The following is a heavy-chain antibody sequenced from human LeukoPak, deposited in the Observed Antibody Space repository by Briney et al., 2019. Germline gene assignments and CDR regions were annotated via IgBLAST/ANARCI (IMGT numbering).Heavy chain of an antibody. Sequence: TGGSLRLSCAASGFTFSSYEMNWVRQAPGKGLEWVAVISYDGSNKYYADSVKGRFTISRDNSKNTLYLQMNSLRAEDTAVYYCAKLYVGYSSGWYFRVVDAFDIWGQGTMVTVSS. D-gene: IGHD6-19*01. V-gene: IGHV3-30*18. CDR1: GFTFSSYE. J-gene: IGHJ3*02. CDR2: ISYDGSNK. CDR3: AKLYVGYSSGWYFRVVDAFDI.